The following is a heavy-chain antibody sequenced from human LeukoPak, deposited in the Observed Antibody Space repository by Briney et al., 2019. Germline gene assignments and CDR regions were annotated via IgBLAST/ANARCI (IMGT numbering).Heavy chain of an antibody. J-gene: IGHJ5*02. Sequence: GGSLRLSCAASGFTFSSYSMNWVRQAPGKGLEWVSYISRSSSTIYYEDSVKGRFTISRDDAKNSLYLQMNSLRAEDTAVYYCAKDHSDSIAAAGTVFDPWGQGTLVTVSS. CDR1: GFTFSSYS. CDR3: AKDHSDSIAAAGTVFDP. D-gene: IGHD6-13*01. CDR2: ISRSSSTI. V-gene: IGHV3-48*01.